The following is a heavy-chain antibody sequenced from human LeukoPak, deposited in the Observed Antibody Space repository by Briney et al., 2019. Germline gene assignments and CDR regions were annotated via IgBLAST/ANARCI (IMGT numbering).Heavy chain of an antibody. CDR2: ISSSNSYI. CDR1: GFTFSSYS. CDR3: ARADEWELPEY. V-gene: IGHV3-21*01. D-gene: IGHD1-26*01. Sequence: GGSLRLSCAASGFTFSSYSMNWVRQAPGKGLEWVSSISSSNSYIYYADSVKGRFTISRDNAKNSLYLQMNSLRAEDTAVYYCARADEWELPEYWSQGTLVTVSS. J-gene: IGHJ4*02.